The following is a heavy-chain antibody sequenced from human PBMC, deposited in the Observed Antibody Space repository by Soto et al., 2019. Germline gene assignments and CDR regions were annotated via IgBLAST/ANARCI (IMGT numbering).Heavy chain of an antibody. CDR1: GDSVPSNSAA. D-gene: IGHD6-13*01. V-gene: IGHV6-1*01. Sequence: QTLSLTCAISGDSVPSNSAAWYWIRQSPSRGLEWLGRTYYRSKWYNDYAVSVKSRITINPDTSKNQFSLQLNSVTPEDTAVYYCARTAAGTQYYYYYGMDVWGQGTTVTVS. CDR3: ARTAAGTQYYYYYGMDV. J-gene: IGHJ6*02. CDR2: TYYRSKWYN.